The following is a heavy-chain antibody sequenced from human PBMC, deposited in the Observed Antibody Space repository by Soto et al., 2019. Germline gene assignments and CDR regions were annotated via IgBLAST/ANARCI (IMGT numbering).Heavy chain of an antibody. CDR1: GFIFSSSG. CDR2: ISGSGVSK. V-gene: IGHV3-23*01. Sequence: PGGSLRLSCVVSGFIFSSSGMNWVRQAPGKGLEWVSTISGSGVSKYYTDSVKGRFTISRDNSNNTVSLQMNSLRAEDAAVYYCAKDRSPGATTWNVYWGQGTLVNVSS. CDR3: AKDRSPGATTWNVY. D-gene: IGHD1-26*01. J-gene: IGHJ4*02.